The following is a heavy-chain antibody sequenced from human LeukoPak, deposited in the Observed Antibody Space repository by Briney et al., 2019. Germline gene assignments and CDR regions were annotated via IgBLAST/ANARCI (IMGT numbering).Heavy chain of an antibody. CDR3: ARGGRIGARPGAEYFQH. CDR2: IIPIFGTA. D-gene: IGHD6-6*01. J-gene: IGHJ1*01. Sequence: ASVTVSCKASGGTFSSYAISWVRQAPGQGLEWMGGIIPIFGTANYAQKFQGRVTITADESTSTAYMELSSLRSEDTAVYYCARGGRIGARPGAEYFQHWGQGTLVTVSS. V-gene: IGHV1-69*01. CDR1: GGTFSSYA.